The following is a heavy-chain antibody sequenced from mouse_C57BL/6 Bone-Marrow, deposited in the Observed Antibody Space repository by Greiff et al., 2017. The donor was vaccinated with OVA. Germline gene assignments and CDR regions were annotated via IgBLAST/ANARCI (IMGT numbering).Heavy chain of an antibody. Sequence: QVHVKQSGAELARPGASVKLSCKASGYTFTSYGISWVKQRTGQGLEWIGEIYPRSGNTYYNEKFKGKATLTADKSSSTAYMELRSLTSEDSAVYFCARGYYGSSFWGQGTTLTVSS. J-gene: IGHJ2*01. D-gene: IGHD1-1*01. CDR2: IYPRSGNT. CDR3: ARGYYGSSF. CDR1: GYTFTSYG. V-gene: IGHV1-81*01.